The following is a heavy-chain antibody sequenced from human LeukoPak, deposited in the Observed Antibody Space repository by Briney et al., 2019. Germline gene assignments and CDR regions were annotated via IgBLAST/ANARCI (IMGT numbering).Heavy chain of an antibody. Sequence: ASVKVSCKTSGYTFTTIGISWVRQAPGQGLEWMGWLNTYNGNANYAQKLQGRVTMTTDTSTSTAYMDLRSLRSDDTAVYYCARDSIVGASDAFDIWGQGTMVTVSS. CDR3: ARDSIVGASDAFDI. CDR2: LNTYNGNA. J-gene: IGHJ3*02. V-gene: IGHV1-18*01. CDR1: GYTFTTIG. D-gene: IGHD1-26*01.